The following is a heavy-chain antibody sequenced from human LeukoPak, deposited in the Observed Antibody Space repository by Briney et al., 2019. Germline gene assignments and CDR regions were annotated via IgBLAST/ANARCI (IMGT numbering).Heavy chain of an antibody. CDR3: AKTTVTTSLPFDY. D-gene: IGHD4-17*01. V-gene: IGHV3-48*03. CDR1: GVTFSSYE. Sequence: GGSLRLSCAASGVTFSSYEMNWVRQAPGKGLEWVSYISSSGSTIYYADSVKGRFTISRDNAKNSLYLQMNSLRAEDTAVCYCAKTTVTTSLPFDYWGQGTLVTVSS. CDR2: ISSSGSTI. J-gene: IGHJ4*02.